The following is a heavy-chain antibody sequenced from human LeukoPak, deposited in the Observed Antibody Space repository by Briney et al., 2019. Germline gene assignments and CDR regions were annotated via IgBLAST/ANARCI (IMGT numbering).Heavy chain of an antibody. D-gene: IGHD1-26*01. CDR1: GYTFTSYD. CDR2: INPSGGST. V-gene: IGHV1-46*01. Sequence: EASVKVSCKASGYTFTSYDMHWVRQTPGQGLEWMGIINPSGGSTSYAQKFQGRVTMTRDMSTSTVYMELSSLRSEDTAVYYCATARGLLHWFDPWGQGTLVTVSS. CDR3: ATARGLLHWFDP. J-gene: IGHJ5*02.